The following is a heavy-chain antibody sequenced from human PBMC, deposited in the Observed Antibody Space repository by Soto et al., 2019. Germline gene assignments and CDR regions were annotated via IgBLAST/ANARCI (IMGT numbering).Heavy chain of an antibody. CDR1: GGSISSGRFY. Sequence: QVQLQESGPGLVKPPQTLTLTCTVSGGSISSGRFYWSWIRQHPGKGLEWIGHISDSGSSYYNPSLESRVTISVDTSENQFSLRLSAVTAADTAVYFCARTTFYDIFTAYYSLFDYWGQGTKVTVSS. CDR2: ISDSGSS. J-gene: IGHJ4*02. V-gene: IGHV4-31*03. D-gene: IGHD3-9*01. CDR3: ARTTFYDIFTAYYSLFDY.